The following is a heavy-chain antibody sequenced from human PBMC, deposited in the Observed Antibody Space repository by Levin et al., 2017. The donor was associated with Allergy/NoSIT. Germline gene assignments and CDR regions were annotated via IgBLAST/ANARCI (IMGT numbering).Heavy chain of an antibody. J-gene: IGHJ4*02. D-gene: IGHD2-21*01. Sequence: QAGGSLRLSCAASGFTIGDYNMNWVRQAPGKGLEWLSFIANSGSPIYYADSVKGRFTISRDNAKNSLYLQMNSLRVEDTAVYYCARDRQHLWWGQGTLVTVSS. CDR3: ARDRQHLW. CDR1: GFTIGDYN. V-gene: IGHV3-48*01. CDR2: IANSGSPI.